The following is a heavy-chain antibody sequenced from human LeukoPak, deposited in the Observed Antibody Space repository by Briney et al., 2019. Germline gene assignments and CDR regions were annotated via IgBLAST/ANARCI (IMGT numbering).Heavy chain of an antibody. Sequence: SETLSLTCTVSGGSISSGGYYWSWIRQPPGKGLEWIGYIYHSGSTYYNPSLKSRVTISVDRSKNQFSLKLSSVTAADTAVYYCARDRPGGFDLWGRGTLVTVSS. CDR1: GGSISSGGYY. CDR2: IYHSGST. J-gene: IGHJ2*01. V-gene: IGHV4-30-2*01. CDR3: ARDRPGGFDL.